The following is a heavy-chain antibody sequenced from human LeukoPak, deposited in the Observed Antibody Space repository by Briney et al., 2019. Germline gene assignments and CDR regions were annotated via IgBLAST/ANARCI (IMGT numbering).Heavy chain of an antibody. V-gene: IGHV4-34*01. CDR3: GMGDIYFDY. CDR1: GGSFSSYY. Sequence: SETLSLTCAVYGGSFSSYYWGWIRQPPGKGLERIGTIHYKGSTDYNPSLKSRVTISVDTSKNQLSLKLSSVTAADTSMYFCGMGDIYFDYWGQGTLVTVSS. D-gene: IGHD3-16*01. J-gene: IGHJ4*02. CDR2: IHYKGST.